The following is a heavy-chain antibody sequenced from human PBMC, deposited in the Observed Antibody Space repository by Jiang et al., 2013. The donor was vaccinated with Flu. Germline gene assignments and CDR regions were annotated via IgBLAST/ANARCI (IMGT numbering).Heavy chain of an antibody. CDR3: ARSEMATIVAFDI. CDR1: GYTFTGYY. V-gene: IGHV1-2*04. D-gene: IGHD5-24*01. J-gene: IGHJ3*02. CDR2: INPNSGGT. Sequence: SGAEVKKPGASVKVSCKASGYTFTGYYMHWVRQAPGQGLEWMGWINPNSGGTNYAQKFQGWVTMTRDTSISTAYMELSRLRSDDTAVYYCARSEMATIVAFDIWGQGTMVTVSS.